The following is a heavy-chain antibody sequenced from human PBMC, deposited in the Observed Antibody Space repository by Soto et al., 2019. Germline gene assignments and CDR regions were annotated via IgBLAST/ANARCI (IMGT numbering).Heavy chain of an antibody. V-gene: IGHV3-30*18. D-gene: IGHD2-2*01. Sequence: SGGSLRLSCAASGFTFSSSGMHGVRQAPGKGLEWVAVISYDASKKYYADSVKGRFTISRDNSKETVDLQMNSLRAEDTAVYYCAKEGCSSTSCVAFLDVWGRGTTVTVSS. CDR1: GFTFSSSG. CDR2: ISYDASKK. J-gene: IGHJ6*02. CDR3: AKEGCSSTSCVAFLDV.